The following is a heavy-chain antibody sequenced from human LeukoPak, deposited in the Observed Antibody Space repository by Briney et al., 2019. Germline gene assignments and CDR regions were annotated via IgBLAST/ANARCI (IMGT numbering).Heavy chain of an antibody. CDR3: ARQGLDGFPTQGGAFDI. D-gene: IGHD3-10*01. V-gene: IGHV4-39*01. Sequence: SETLSLTCTVSGGSISSGSYYWGWIRQPPGKGLEWIGSIYYSGSTYYNPSLKSRVTISVDTSKNQFSLKLSSVTAADTAVYYCARQGLDGFPTQGGAFDIWGQGTMVTVSS. CDR2: IYYSGST. CDR1: GGSISSGSYY. J-gene: IGHJ3*02.